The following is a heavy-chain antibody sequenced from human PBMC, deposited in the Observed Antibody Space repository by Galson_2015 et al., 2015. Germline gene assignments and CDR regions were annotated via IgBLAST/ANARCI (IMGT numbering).Heavy chain of an antibody. D-gene: IGHD4-17*01. V-gene: IGHV2-5*02. Sequence: PALVKPTQTLTLTCTFSGFSLSTSGVGVGWIRQPPGKALEWLILTYWDDDKRYSPSLKNRLTITKDTPKNQVVLTMTNMDPVDTATYYCARHITTVTTGSSWFDPWGQGTLVTVSS. CDR2: TYWDDDK. CDR1: GFSLSTSGVG. CDR3: ARHITTVTTGSSWFDP. J-gene: IGHJ5*02.